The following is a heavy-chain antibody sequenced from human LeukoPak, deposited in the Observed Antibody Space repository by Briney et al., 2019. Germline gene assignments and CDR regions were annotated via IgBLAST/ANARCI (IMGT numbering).Heavy chain of an antibody. D-gene: IGHD2/OR15-2a*01. Sequence: VRSLRLSCAASGFTFSTYWMHWVRQAPGKGLVWVSRIDYDGINTNYADSVKGRFSISRDNPKTILYLQMSSLIADDTPVYYCVRGDFQHSWGEGSLVSVCS. CDR2: IDYDGINT. J-gene: IGHJ4*02. CDR1: GFTFSTYW. V-gene: IGHV3-74*01. CDR3: VRGDFQHS.